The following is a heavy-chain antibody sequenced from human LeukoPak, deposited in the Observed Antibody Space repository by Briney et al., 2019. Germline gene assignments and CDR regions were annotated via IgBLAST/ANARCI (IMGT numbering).Heavy chain of an antibody. D-gene: IGHD6-19*01. Sequence: GASVKVSCKASGYTFTGYYMHWVRQAPGQGLEWMGWINPNSGGTSYAQKFQGRVTMTRDTSISTAYMELSRLRSDDTAVYYCARLSHHSSGWYGGWFDPWGQGTLVTVSS. CDR1: GYTFTGYY. CDR3: ARLSHHSSGWYGGWFDP. J-gene: IGHJ5*02. V-gene: IGHV1-2*02. CDR2: INPNSGGT.